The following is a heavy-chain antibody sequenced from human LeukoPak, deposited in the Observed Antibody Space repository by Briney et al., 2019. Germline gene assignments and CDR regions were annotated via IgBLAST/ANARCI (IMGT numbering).Heavy chain of an antibody. Sequence: GGSLRLSCAASGFSFSGHWMHWARQLPGKGLVWVSRISPTGSTTSYADSVRGRFTVSRDNAKNTLYLQVNNLRAEDTAVYYCARGPSSNWSGLDFWGQGTLLTVSS. CDR3: ARGPSSNWSGLDF. D-gene: IGHD6-13*01. V-gene: IGHV3-74*01. CDR1: GFSFSGHW. J-gene: IGHJ4*02. CDR2: ISPTGSTT.